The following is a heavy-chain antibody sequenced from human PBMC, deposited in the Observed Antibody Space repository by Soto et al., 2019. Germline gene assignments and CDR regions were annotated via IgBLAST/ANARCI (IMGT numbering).Heavy chain of an antibody. CDR2: IYYSGSI. Sequence: QLQLQESGPGLVKPSETLSLTCTVSGGSISSSSYYWDWIRQPPGKGLEWIGNIYYSGSIYYNPSLKPRVTISVHTSKNQVSRELGALTGADTAGYYCADSVTGSFRFDYWGEGTLVTVSS. CDR3: ADSVTGSFRFDY. J-gene: IGHJ4*02. CDR1: GGSISSSSYY. D-gene: IGHD3-9*01. V-gene: IGHV4-39*01.